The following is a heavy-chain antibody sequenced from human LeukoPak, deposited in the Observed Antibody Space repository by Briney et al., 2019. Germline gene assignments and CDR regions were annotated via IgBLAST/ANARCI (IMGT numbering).Heavy chain of an antibody. D-gene: IGHD3-10*01. CDR3: ARLGVTQDAFDI. J-gene: IGHJ3*02. CDR2: ISSTGST. Sequence: SETLSLTCAVYGGSISSGGYSWSWLRQPPGKGLEWIGYISSTGSTYYNPSLKSRLSISLDTSKNQFSLNLSSVTAADTAVFYCARLGVTQDAFDIWGQGTMVTVSS. V-gene: IGHV4-30-4*07. CDR1: GGSISSGGYS.